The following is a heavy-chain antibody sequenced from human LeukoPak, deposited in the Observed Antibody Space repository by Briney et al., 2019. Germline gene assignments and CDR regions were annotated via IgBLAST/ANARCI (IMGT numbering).Heavy chain of an antibody. J-gene: IGHJ5*02. V-gene: IGHV4-39*01. CDR3: ARIIVVVPPTRGTNWFDP. Sequence: SGNTYYTPSLKSRVTISVDTSKNQFSLQLTSVTAADTAVYYCARIIVVVPPTRGTNWFDPWGRGTLVTVSS. CDR2: SGNT. D-gene: IGHD2-2*01.